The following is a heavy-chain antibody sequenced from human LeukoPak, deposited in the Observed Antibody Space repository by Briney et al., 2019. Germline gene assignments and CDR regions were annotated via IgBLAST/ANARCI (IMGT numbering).Heavy chain of an antibody. CDR3: ARDKIAMIGPNAVDI. V-gene: IGHV1-18*01. CDR2: ISAYNGNT. J-gene: IGHJ3*02. Sequence: ASVWVSCKASGYTFTNYGISWVRQAPGQGLEWMGWISAYNGNTTHAQKVQGRVTMTTATSTSTAYMELRSLRSDDTAMYYCARDKIAMIGPNAVDIWGQGTMVT. D-gene: IGHD3-22*01. CDR1: GYTFTNYG.